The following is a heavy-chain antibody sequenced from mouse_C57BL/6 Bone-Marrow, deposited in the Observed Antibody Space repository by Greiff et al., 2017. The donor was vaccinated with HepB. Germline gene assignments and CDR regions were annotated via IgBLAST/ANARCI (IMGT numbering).Heavy chain of an antibody. CDR1: GYTFTDYY. CDR2: INPNNGGT. J-gene: IGHJ1*03. CDR3: ARSVDGYYSYWYFDV. V-gene: IGHV1-26*01. D-gene: IGHD2-3*01. Sequence: EVQLQQSGPELVKPGASVKISCKASGYTFTDYYMNWVKQSHGKSLEWIGDINPNNGGTSYNQKFKGKATLTVDKSSSTAYMELRSLTSEDSAVYYCARSVDGYYSYWYFDVWGTGTTVTVSS.